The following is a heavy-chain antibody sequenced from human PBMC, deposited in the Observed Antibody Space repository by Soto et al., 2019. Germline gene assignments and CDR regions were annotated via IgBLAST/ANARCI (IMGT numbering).Heavy chain of an antibody. J-gene: IGHJ6*02. CDR3: ASHSESYYYYGMDV. CDR2: ISAYNGNT. CDR1: GYTFTSYG. V-gene: IGHV1-18*01. Sequence: QVQLVQSGAEVKKPGASVKVSCKTSGYTFTSYGISWVRQAPGQGLEWMGWISAYNGNTNYAQKLQGRVTMTTDTSTSTAYMELRSLRSDDTAGHYCASHSESYYYYGMDVLGQGTTVTVSS. D-gene: IGHD2-15*01.